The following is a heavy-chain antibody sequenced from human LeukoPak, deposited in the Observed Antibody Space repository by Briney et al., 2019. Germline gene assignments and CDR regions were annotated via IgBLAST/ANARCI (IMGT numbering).Heavy chain of an antibody. CDR1: GFTFSSYE. D-gene: IGHD5-18*01. CDR2: ISSSGNTI. CDR3: ARDGYSYGMVFDY. Sequence: GGSLRLSCAASGFTFSSYEMNWVRHAPGKGLEWLSYISSSGNTISYADSVKGRFTISRDNAKNSLYLQMNSLRAEDTAVYYCARDGYSYGMVFDYWGQGTLVTV. V-gene: IGHV3-48*03. J-gene: IGHJ4*02.